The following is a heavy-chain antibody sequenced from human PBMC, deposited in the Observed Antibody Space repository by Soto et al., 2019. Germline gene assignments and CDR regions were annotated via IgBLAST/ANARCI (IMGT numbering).Heavy chain of an antibody. CDR1: GFTFSSYA. J-gene: IGHJ3*02. Sequence: GGSLRLSCAASGFTFSSYAMSWFRQAPGKGLEWVSAISGSGGSTYYADSVKGRLTISRDNSKNTLYLQMNSLRAEDTAVYYCAKAGVGATTGPAFDIWGQGTMVTVSS. V-gene: IGHV3-23*01. CDR3: AKAGVGATTGPAFDI. CDR2: ISGSGGST. D-gene: IGHD1-26*01.